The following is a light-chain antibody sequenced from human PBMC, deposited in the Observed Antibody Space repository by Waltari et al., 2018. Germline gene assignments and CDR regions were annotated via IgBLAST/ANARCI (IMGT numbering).Light chain of an antibody. J-gene: IGLJ2*01. CDR3: CSYAGSSTP. CDR1: SSDVGGYNY. V-gene: IGLV2-23*02. Sequence: QSALTQPASVSGSPGQSITISCTGTSSDVGGYNYVSWYQQHPGKAPKLMIYDVSKRPSVVSNRFSGSKSGNTASLTISGLQAEDEADYYCCSYAGSSTPFGGGTKLTVL. CDR2: DVS.